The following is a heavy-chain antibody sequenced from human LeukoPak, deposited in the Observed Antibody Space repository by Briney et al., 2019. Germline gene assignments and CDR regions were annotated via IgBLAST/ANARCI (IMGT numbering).Heavy chain of an antibody. V-gene: IGHV4-38-2*01. CDR2: VFHAGCI. D-gene: IGHD2/OR15-2a*01. CDR3: ARGDYFIDF. J-gene: IGHJ4*02. Sequence: SETLSLTCAVSGSSISSTYYWAWIRQPPGKGLEWIGSVFHAGCIYYNPSLKSRVTVSVDTSKNQFSLKLTSVTAADTAVYYCARGDYFIDFWGQGTLVTVSS. CDR1: GSSISSTYY.